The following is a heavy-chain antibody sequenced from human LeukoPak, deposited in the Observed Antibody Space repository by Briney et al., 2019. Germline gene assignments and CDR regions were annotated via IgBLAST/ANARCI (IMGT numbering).Heavy chain of an antibody. Sequence: SETLPLTCTASGGSISSYYWSWIRQPPGKGLEWIGYIYYSGSTNYNPSLKSRVTISVDTSKNQFSLKLSSVTAADTAVYYCARALDSLVGPQDFDYWGQGTLVTVSS. D-gene: IGHD1-26*01. CDR1: GGSISSYY. CDR2: IYYSGST. V-gene: IGHV4-59*01. J-gene: IGHJ4*02. CDR3: ARALDSLVGPQDFDY.